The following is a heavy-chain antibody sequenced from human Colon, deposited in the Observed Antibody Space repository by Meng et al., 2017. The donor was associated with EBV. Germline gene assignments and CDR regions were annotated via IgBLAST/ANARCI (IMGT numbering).Heavy chain of an antibody. CDR1: GDSVTNGGYS. CDR3: ARDTSTWGNKGLDH. CDR2: IYHSGST. Sequence: HLLLQQSVSGLVKPSQTLSLPCVVSGDSVTNGGYSWSWIRQPPGKGLEWIGYIYHSGSTKYNPSLKSRVTISVDTSKNQFSLKLSSVTAADTAVYYCARDTSTWGNKGLDHWGQGILVTVSS. D-gene: IGHD7-27*01. J-gene: IGHJ4*02. V-gene: IGHV4-30-2*01.